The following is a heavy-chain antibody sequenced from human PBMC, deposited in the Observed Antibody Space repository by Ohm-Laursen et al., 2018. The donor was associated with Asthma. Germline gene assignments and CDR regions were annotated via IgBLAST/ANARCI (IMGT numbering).Heavy chain of an antibody. CDR3: AKEKGGSFDY. CDR2: ISYDGSNK. V-gene: IGHV3-30*18. J-gene: IGHJ4*02. CDR1: GFTFSSYG. Sequence: SLRLSCTASGFTFSSYGMHWVRQAPGKGLEWVAIISYDGSNKDYADSVKGRSTISRDNSKITVYVQMNSLRAEDTAVYYCAKEKGGSFDYWGQGTLVTVSS. D-gene: IGHD1-26*01.